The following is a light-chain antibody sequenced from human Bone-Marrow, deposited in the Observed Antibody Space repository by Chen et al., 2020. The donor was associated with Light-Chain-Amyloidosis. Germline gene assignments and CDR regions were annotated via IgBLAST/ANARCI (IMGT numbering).Light chain of an antibody. Sequence: SYELTQQPSVSVSPGQTARITCSGDDLPTKYAYWYQQKPGQAPVLVIHRDTERPSGTSERFSGSSSGTTATLTISGVQAEDEADYHCQSADSSGTYEVIFGGGTKLTVL. CDR2: RDT. CDR3: QSADSSGTYEVI. J-gene: IGLJ2*01. CDR1: DLPTKY. V-gene: IGLV3-25*03.